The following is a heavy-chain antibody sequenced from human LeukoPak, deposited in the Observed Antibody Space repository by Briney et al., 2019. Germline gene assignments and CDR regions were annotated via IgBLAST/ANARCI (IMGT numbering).Heavy chain of an antibody. CDR2: ISGSGGST. D-gene: IGHD3-3*01. CDR1: GFTFSSYA. Sequence: GGSLRLSCAASGFTFSSYAMSWVRQAPGKGLEWVSAISGSGGSTYYADSVRGRFTISRDNSKNTLYLHMNSLRAEDTAVYYCAKSNYDFWSGYYDYWGQGTLVTVSS. J-gene: IGHJ4*02. CDR3: AKSNYDFWSGYYDY. V-gene: IGHV3-23*01.